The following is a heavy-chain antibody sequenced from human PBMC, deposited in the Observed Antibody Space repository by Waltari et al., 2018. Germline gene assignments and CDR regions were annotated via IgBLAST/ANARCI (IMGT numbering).Heavy chain of an antibody. D-gene: IGHD3-10*01. V-gene: IGHV4-38-2*02. J-gene: IGHJ4*02. Sequence: QVQLQESGPGLVKPSETLSLTCAVSGYSISSGYYWGWIRQPPGKGLEWIGSIYHSGSTYYNPSLKSRVTISVDTSKNQFSLKLSSVTAADTAVYYCARDRDHYGSGSYFDYLGQGTLVTVSS. CDR1: GYSISSGYY. CDR2: IYHSGST. CDR3: ARDRDHYGSGSYFDY.